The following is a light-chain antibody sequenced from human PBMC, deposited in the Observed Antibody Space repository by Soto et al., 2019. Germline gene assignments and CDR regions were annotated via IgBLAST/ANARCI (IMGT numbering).Light chain of an antibody. V-gene: IGLV2-8*01. Sequence: QSALTQPPSASGSPGQTVTISCTGTSSDVGGYDYVSWYQQHPGEAPKLIIYEATKRPSGVPDRFSGSKSGNTASLTVSGLQAEDKADYHCASYAGGKNFYVFGTGTKLTVL. CDR3: ASYAGGKNFYV. CDR1: SSDVGGYDY. CDR2: EAT. J-gene: IGLJ1*01.